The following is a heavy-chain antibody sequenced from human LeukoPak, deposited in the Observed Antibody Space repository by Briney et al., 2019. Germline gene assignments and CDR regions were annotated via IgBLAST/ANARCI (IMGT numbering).Heavy chain of an antibody. J-gene: IGHJ4*02. V-gene: IGHV3-23*01. CDR3: AKVPRTTVVTPYYFDY. D-gene: IGHD4-23*01. CDR2: ISGIGGST. Sequence: GGPLRLSCAASGFTFSSYAMTWVRQAPGKGLEWVSAISGIGGSTYYADSVKGRFTISRDNSKNTLYLQMNSLRAEDTAVYYCAKVPRTTVVTPYYFDYWGQGTLVTVSS. CDR1: GFTFSSYA.